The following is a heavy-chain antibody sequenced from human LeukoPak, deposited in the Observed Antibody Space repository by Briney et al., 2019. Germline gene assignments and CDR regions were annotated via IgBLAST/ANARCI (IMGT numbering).Heavy chain of an antibody. V-gene: IGHV4-59*01. Sequence: KPSETLSVTCTVSGGSISNYYWNWFRQPPGKGLEWIGLIHYSGSTNYNPPLKSRVTISEDTSKNQCSLKLTSVTTADTAVYFCARGRGWLPDYWGQGTLVTVSS. CDR1: GGSISNYY. J-gene: IGHJ4*02. CDR2: IHYSGST. CDR3: ARGRGWLPDY. D-gene: IGHD5-24*01.